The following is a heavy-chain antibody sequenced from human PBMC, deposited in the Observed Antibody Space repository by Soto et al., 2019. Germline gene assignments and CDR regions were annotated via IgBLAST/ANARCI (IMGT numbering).Heavy chain of an antibody. CDR1: GDYIHVGGYY. D-gene: IGHD2-2*01. CDR2: IYYTGKT. V-gene: IGHV4-30-4*01. CDR3: GRDLTSNANCIDP. J-gene: IGHJ5*02. Sequence: SETLSLTCSVSGDYIHVGGYYWTGSRQRPGKGLEWMGYIYYTGKTYYNPSLESRLTMSVDRSKNQFSLRLTSVTAADTAVYFCGRDLTSNANCIDPWGQGTLVTVSS.